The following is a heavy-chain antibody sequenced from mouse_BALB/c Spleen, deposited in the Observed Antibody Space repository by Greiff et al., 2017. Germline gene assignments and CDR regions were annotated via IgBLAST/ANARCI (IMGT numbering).Heavy chain of an antibody. Sequence: EVKLVESGAELVKPGASVKLSCTASGFNIKDTYMHWVKQRPEQGLEWIGRIDPANGNTKYDPKFQGKATITADTSSNTAYLQLSSLTSEDTAVYYCARESFYGGAMDYWGQGTSVTVSS. V-gene: IGHV14-3*02. J-gene: IGHJ4*01. CDR3: ARESFYGGAMDY. CDR2: IDPANGNT. CDR1: GFNIKDTY. D-gene: IGHD1-1*01.